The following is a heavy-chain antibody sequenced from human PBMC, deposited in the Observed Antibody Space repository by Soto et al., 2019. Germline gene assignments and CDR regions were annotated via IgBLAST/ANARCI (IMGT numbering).Heavy chain of an antibody. CDR2: IIPIFGTA. CDR1: GGTFSSYA. Sequence: SVQVSCKASGGTFSSYAISWVRQAPGQGLERMGGIIPIFGTANYAQKFQGRVTITADESTSTAYMELSILRSEDTAVYYCARGPAWTGYSSGPDYWGQGTLVTVSS. D-gene: IGHD6-19*01. V-gene: IGHV1-69*13. CDR3: ARGPAWTGYSSGPDY. J-gene: IGHJ4*02.